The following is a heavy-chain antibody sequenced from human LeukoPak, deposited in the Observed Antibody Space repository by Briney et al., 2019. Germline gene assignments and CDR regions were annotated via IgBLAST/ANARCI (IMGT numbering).Heavy chain of an antibody. V-gene: IGHV4-34*01. CDR2: INHSGGT. Sequence: PSETLSLTCAVYGGSFSGYYWSWIRQPPGKGLEWIGEINHSGGTNYNPSLKSRVTTSVDTSKKQFSLKLSSVTAADTAVYYRARHSGIANAFDIWGQGTMVTVSS. J-gene: IGHJ3*02. D-gene: IGHD6-13*01. CDR1: GGSFSGYY. CDR3: ARHSGIANAFDI.